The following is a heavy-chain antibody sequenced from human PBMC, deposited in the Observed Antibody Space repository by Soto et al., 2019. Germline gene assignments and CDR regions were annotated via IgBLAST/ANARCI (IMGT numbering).Heavy chain of an antibody. Sequence: EVQLVESGGGLVQPGGSLRLSCAVSGFTFSNYWMHWVRQAPGKGLVWVSRINSDGSSTSYADSVKGRFTISRDNAKNTLYLQMNSLRAEDTAVYYCASDVYGSGSYAYYYGMDVWGQGTTVTVSS. CDR1: GFTFSNYW. V-gene: IGHV3-74*01. D-gene: IGHD3-10*01. J-gene: IGHJ6*02. CDR2: INSDGSST. CDR3: ASDVYGSGSYAYYYGMDV.